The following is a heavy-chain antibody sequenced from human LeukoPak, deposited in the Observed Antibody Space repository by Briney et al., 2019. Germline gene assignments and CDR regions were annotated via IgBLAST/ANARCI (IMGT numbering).Heavy chain of an antibody. J-gene: IGHJ4*02. CDR1: GYTSTSYA. CDR3: ARGDGDYPPYYFDY. CDR2: INAGNGNT. V-gene: IGHV1-3*01. Sequence: ASVKVSCKASGYTSTSYAMHWVRQAPGQRLEWMGWINAGNGNTKYSQKFQGRVTITRDTSASTAYMELSSLRSEDTAVYYCARGDGDYPPYYFDYWGQGTLVTVSS. D-gene: IGHD4-17*01.